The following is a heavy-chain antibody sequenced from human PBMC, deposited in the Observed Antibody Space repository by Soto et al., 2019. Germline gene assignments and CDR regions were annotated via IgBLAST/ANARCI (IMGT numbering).Heavy chain of an antibody. D-gene: IGHD4-17*01. CDR2: ISADGNSK. J-gene: IGHJ4*02. V-gene: IGHV3-30*18. CDR1: GLTFSKYG. CDR3: AKDRDYGCVASFLDY. Sequence: QVHLVESGGGVVQPGRSLRLSCAVSGLTFSKYGMHWVRQAPGRGLEWVAVISADGNSKFYAASVGGRFAISRDDSKNTVSLQMTRLRPEDTAVYYCAKDRDYGCVASFLDYWGLVTLVSVAS.